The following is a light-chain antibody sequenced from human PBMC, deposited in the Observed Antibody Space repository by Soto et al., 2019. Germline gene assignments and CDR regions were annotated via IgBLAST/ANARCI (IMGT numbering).Light chain of an antibody. V-gene: IGKV3-15*01. CDR1: QSVSSN. J-gene: IGKJ2*01. CDR2: GAS. CDR3: QQYNNWPPYT. Sequence: ETVMTQSPATLSVSPGETVTLSCRASQSVSSNLAWNQQKPGQAPRLLIYGASTRATGIPVRFSGSGSGTEFTLTISSLQSEDFAVYYCQQYNNWPPYTFGQGTKLEIK.